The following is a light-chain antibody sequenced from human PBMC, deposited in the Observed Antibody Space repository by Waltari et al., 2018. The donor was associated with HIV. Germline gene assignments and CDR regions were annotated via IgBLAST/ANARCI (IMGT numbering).Light chain of an antibody. CDR1: QSISSD. CDR2: GAS. J-gene: IGKJ5*01. Sequence: EVVMTQSPATLSVSPGERATLSFRASQSISSDLAWYQQRPGQAPRLLIYGASTRATGIPPRFSGSGSGTDFTLTISSLQSEDSAVYYCQQYHDWPPITFGRGTRLEIK. V-gene: IGKV3-15*01. CDR3: QQYHDWPPIT.